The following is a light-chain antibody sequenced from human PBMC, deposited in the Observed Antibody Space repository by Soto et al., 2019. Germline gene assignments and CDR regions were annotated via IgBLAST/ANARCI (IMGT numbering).Light chain of an antibody. Sequence: QSVLTQPASVSGSPGQSITISCTGPRSDVGAYNHVSWYQQHPGKVPKVMIYEVNNRPSGVSNRFSASKSGNTAYLTISGRQAEDEATYYCSSFTSGGTWVFGGGTKLTVL. CDR2: EVN. CDR3: SSFTSGGTWV. CDR1: RSDVGAYNH. J-gene: IGLJ3*02. V-gene: IGLV2-14*03.